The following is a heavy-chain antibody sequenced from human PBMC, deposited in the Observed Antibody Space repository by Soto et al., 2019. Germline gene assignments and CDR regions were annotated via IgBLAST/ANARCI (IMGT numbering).Heavy chain of an antibody. V-gene: IGHV4-34*01. CDR3: ATSYYNFWSAYYLAYFDY. J-gene: IGHJ4*02. D-gene: IGHD3-3*01. CDR2: INHRGST. CDR1: GVSFTDYY. Sequence: QVHLQQWGAGLLKPSETLSLTGAGFGVSFTDYYWGWIRQPPGNGLECIGEINHRGSTDYHPSLKSRVTISVDTDTKQFSLKLSSVNAADTAVYSCATSYYNFWSAYYLAYFDYWGQGTLVTVSS.